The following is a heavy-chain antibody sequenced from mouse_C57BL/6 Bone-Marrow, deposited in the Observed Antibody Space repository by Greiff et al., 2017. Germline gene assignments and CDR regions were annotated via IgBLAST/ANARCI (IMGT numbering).Heavy chain of an antibody. D-gene: IGHD6-1*01. J-gene: IGHJ3*01. CDR3: ASTLIAY. CDR1: GYTFTSYW. V-gene: IGHV1-55*01. CDR2: IYPGSGST. Sequence: QVQLQQPGAELVKPGASVKMSCKASGYTFTSYWITWVKQRPGQGLEWIGDIYPGSGSTNYNEKFKSKATLTVDTSSSTAYMQLCSLTSEGSAVYYCASTLIAYWGQGTLVTVSA.